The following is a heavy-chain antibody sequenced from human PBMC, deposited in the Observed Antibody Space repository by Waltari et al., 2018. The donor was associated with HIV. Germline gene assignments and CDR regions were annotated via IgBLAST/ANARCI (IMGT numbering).Heavy chain of an antibody. V-gene: IGHV3-30*04. Sequence: QVQLVESGGGVVQPGRSLRLSCAASGFTFSSYAMHWVRQAPGKGLEWVAVISYDGRNKYYADSVKGRFTISRDNSKNTLYLQMNSLRAEDTAVYYCARAAQYYYDSSGIGGLDYWGQGTLVTVSS. CDR1: GFTFSSYA. CDR2: ISYDGRNK. CDR3: ARAAQYYYDSSGIGGLDY. J-gene: IGHJ4*02. D-gene: IGHD3-22*01.